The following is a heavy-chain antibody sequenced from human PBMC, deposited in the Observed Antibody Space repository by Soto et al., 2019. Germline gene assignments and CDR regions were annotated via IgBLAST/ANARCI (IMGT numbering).Heavy chain of an antibody. Sequence: ASVKVSCKASGYTFTNYYIDWVRQAPGQGLEWMGIINPNGGSTTYVQKFQGRVTMTRDTSTSTVYMELSSLRSEDTAVYYCARAAWTTVTSRLNDFFDVWGQGTMVTVSS. V-gene: IGHV1-46*03. J-gene: IGHJ3*01. CDR2: INPNGGST. CDR1: GYTFTNYY. D-gene: IGHD4-4*01. CDR3: ARAAWTTVTSRLNDFFDV.